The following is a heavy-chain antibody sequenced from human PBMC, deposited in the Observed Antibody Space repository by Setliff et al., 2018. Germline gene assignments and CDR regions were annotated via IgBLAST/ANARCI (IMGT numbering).Heavy chain of an antibody. Sequence: GSLRLSCAASRFTFSSTWMSWVRQAPGKGLEWVANIEQDGSEKNYVDSVKGRFTISRDNAKNSLYLQMNSLRAEDTAVYYCARGPTYSHDYPDWGQGTLVTVPQ. D-gene: IGHD3-16*01. CDR1: RFTFSSTW. CDR3: ARGPTYSHDYPD. J-gene: IGHJ4*02. V-gene: IGHV3-7*05. CDR2: IEQDGSEK.